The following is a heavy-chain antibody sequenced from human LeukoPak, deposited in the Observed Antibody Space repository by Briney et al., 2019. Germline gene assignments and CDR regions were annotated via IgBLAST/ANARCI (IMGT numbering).Heavy chain of an antibody. Sequence: SETLSLTCTVSGDSISIYYWSWIRQPAGKGLEWIGYIYYSGSTNYKPSLKSRVTISVDTSKNQFSLKLSSVTAADTAVYYCARGGYYGSGNDFRFDPWGQGTLVTVSS. V-gene: IGHV4-59*01. J-gene: IGHJ5*02. CDR3: ARGGYYGSGNDFRFDP. CDR1: GDSISIYY. CDR2: IYYSGST. D-gene: IGHD3-10*01.